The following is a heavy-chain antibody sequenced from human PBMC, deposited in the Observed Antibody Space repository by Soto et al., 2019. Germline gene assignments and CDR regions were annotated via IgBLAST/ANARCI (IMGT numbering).Heavy chain of an antibody. Sequence: QVQLVQSGAEVKKPGSSVKVSCKASGGTFSSYAISWVRQAPGHGREWMGGIIPIFGTANYAQKFQGRVTITADKSTSPAYIELSRLRSEDTAVYYFARLVVEGGLERGRGGYYGLDVWGQGTTVTVSS. J-gene: IGHJ6*02. CDR1: GGTFSSYA. CDR2: IIPIFGTA. CDR3: ARLVVEGGLERGRGGYYGLDV. V-gene: IGHV1-69*06. D-gene: IGHD1-1*01.